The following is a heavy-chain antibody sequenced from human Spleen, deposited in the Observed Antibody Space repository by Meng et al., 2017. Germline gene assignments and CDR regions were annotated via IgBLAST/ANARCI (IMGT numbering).Heavy chain of an antibody. CDR3: ATDVETAMGGLLFDH. J-gene: IGHJ4*02. Sequence: GGSLRLSCAASGFTFSTYTMNWVRQAPGKGLEWVSSISSSGNYIYDADSLKGRFTISRDNAKNSLYLQINSLRAEDTAVYYCATDVETAMGGLLFDHWGQGTLVTVSS. CDR2: ISSSGNYI. CDR1: GFTFSTYT. D-gene: IGHD5-18*01. V-gene: IGHV3-21*01.